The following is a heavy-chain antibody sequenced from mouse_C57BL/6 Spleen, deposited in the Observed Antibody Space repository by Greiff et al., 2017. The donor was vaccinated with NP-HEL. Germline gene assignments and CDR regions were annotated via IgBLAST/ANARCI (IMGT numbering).Heavy chain of an antibody. CDR3: ARGSSDEDYFDY. CDR2: ISSGSSPI. J-gene: IGHJ2*01. V-gene: IGHV5-17*01. CDR1: GFTFSDYG. Sequence: EVHLVESGGGLVKPGGSLKLSCAASGFTFSDYGMHWVRQAPEKGLEWVAYISSGSSPIYYADTVKGRFTISRDKAKNTLFLQMTSLRSEDTSMYYCARGSSDEDYFDYWGQGTALTVSS. D-gene: IGHD1-1*01.